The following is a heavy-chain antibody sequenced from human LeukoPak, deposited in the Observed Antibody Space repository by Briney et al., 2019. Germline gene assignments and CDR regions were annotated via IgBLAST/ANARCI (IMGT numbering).Heavy chain of an antibody. J-gene: IGHJ4*02. CDR1: GYSFTGSW. CDR2: IYPGDSDT. V-gene: IGHV5-51*01. D-gene: IGHD6-13*01. Sequence: GESLKISCKGSGYSFTGSWIAWVRQMPGKGLEWMGIIYPGDSDTRYSPSFQGQVTMSADKSISTAYLQWSSLKASDTAMYYCARHVSLSGSWYLLDYWGQGTLVTVSS. CDR3: ARHVSLSGSWYLLDY.